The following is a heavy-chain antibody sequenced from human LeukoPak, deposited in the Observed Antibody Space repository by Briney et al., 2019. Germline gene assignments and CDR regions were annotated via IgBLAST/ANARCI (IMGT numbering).Heavy chain of an antibody. D-gene: IGHD2-15*01. J-gene: IGHJ4*02. CDR2: INTDTGNP. V-gene: IGHV7-4-1*02. CDR1: GYTYTNYA. Sequence: ASVKVSCKASGYTYTNYAVDWVRQAPGQGLEWMGWINTDTGNPTYAQGFTGRFVFSLDTSVSTAYLQISSLKAEDTAVYYCAKAGIGYCSDNTCSPDYWGQGTLVTVSS. CDR3: AKAGIGYCSDNTCSPDY.